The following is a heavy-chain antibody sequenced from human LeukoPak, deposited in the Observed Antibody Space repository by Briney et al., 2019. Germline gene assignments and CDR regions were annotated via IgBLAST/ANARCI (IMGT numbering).Heavy chain of an antibody. V-gene: IGHV3-9*01. D-gene: IGHD3-9*01. CDR2: ISWNSGSI. CDR1: GFTFDDYA. Sequence: GGSLRLSCAASGFTFDDYAMHWVRQAPGKGLEWVSGISWNSGSIGYADSVKGRFTSSRDNAKNSLYLQMNSLRAEDTALYYCAKAINYDILTGYYPDYWGQGTLVTVSS. J-gene: IGHJ4*02. CDR3: AKAINYDILTGYYPDY.